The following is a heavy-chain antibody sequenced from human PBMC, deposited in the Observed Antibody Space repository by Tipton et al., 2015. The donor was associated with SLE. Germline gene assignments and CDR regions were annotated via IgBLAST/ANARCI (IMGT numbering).Heavy chain of an antibody. V-gene: IGHV4-59*11. J-gene: IGHJ5*02. CDR1: GGSISSHY. Sequence: TLSLTCTVSGGSISSHYWSWIRQPPGKGLEWIGYIYYSGSTNYNPSLKSRVTISVDTSKNQFSLKLSSVTAADTAVYYCARDRVIAAAGTWGQGTLVTVSS. CDR3: ARDRVIAAAGT. CDR2: IYYSGST. D-gene: IGHD6-13*01.